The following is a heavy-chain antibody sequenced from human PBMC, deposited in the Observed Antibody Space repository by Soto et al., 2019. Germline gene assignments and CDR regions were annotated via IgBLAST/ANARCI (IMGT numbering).Heavy chain of an antibody. CDR3: VKDFRPRTTRGPGDS. D-gene: IGHD1-7*01. CDR1: GFSFDDYG. Sequence: GGSLRLSXAASGFSFDDYGIHWVRQAPGKGLEWVSGINWNSGSIDYADSVKGRFTISRDNAKNSLYLQMNSLRADDTAFYYCVKDFRPRTTRGPGDSWGQGTLVTVSS. J-gene: IGHJ4*02. V-gene: IGHV3-9*01. CDR2: INWNSGSI.